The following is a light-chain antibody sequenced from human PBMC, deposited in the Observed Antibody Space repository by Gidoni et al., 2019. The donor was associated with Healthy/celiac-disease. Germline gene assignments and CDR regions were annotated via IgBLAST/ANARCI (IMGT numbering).Light chain of an antibody. CDR2: DAS. CDR3: QQRSNWPPLT. Sequence: VSTQYPATLSLSPGERATLSCRASQSVSSYLAWYQQKPGQAPRLLIYDASNRATGIPARFSGSGSGTDFTLTISSLEPEDFAVYYCQQRSNWPPLTFGGGTKVEIK. CDR1: QSVSSY. V-gene: IGKV3-11*01. J-gene: IGKJ4*01.